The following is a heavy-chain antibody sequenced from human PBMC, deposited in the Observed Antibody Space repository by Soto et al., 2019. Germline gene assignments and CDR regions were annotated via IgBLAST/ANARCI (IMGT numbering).Heavy chain of an antibody. CDR2: IYYSGST. D-gene: IGHD1-26*01. J-gene: IGHJ4*02. V-gene: IGHV4-30-4*01. Sequence: QVQLQESGPGLVKPSQTLSLTCTVSGGSISSGDYYWSWIRQPPGKGLEWIGHIYYSGSTYYNPSSKSRINISVDTSKNQFSLKLTYVTAADTAVYYGARVKVMGATISDYWGQGTLVTVSS. CDR1: GGSISSGDYY. CDR3: ARVKVMGATISDY.